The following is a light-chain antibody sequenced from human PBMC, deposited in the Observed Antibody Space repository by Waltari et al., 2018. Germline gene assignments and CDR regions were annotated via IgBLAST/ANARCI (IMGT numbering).Light chain of an antibody. V-gene: IGLV2-11*01. CDR1: RSDVGGYNF. J-gene: IGLJ2*01. Sequence: QSALTQPRSVSGSPGQSVTIPCTGTRSDVGGYNFVSWYHQHPVTAPKLIISDVTKRASGVPDRFSGSKSGNTASLTISGLEAEDEADYYCSSYAGNYVAFGGGTKLTVL. CDR3: SSYAGNYVA. CDR2: DVT.